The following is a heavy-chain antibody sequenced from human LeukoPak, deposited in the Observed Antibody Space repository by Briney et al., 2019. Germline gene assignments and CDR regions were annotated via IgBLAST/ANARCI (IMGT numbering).Heavy chain of an antibody. Sequence: GGSLRLSCAASEFTFSSYAMHWDRQAADKGLKWVAFIRYDGSNTYYADSVKGRFTISRDNSKNTLYLQMNRLRAEDTAVYYCAKVSSPGYCNGGRCHSFAYWGQGTLVTVSS. J-gene: IGHJ4*02. CDR2: IRYDGSNT. D-gene: IGHD2-15*01. CDR1: EFTFSSYA. CDR3: AKVSSPGYCNGGRCHSFAY. V-gene: IGHV3-30*02.